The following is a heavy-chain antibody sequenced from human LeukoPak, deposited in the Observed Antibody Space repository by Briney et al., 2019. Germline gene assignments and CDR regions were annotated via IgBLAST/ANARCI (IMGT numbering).Heavy chain of an antibody. CDR1: GFTFSNYE. D-gene: IGHD6-13*01. CDR2: ISDHGKSR. V-gene: IGHV3-48*03. CDR3: ARTRIAAPLLDY. J-gene: IGHJ4*02. Sequence: PGGSLRLSCAASGFTFSNYEMNWVRQTPGKGLEWVSYISDHGKSRNYVDSVKGRFTIPRDNAKNSLYLQMSSLRVEDTAVYFCARTRIAAPLLDYWGQGTLVTVSS.